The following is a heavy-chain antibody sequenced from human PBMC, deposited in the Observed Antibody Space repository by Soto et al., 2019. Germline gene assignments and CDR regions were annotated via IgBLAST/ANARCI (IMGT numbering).Heavy chain of an antibody. CDR1: GYSFTNYW. CDR3: ARSSYSANSGPDY. D-gene: IGHD3-10*01. Sequence: PGESLNISCQASGYSFTNYWIGWVRQMPGKGLEWMGIIYPGDSETRYSPSLQGQVTISADKSISAAYLQWSSLRASDTAMYYCARSSYSANSGPDYWGQGTLVTVSS. J-gene: IGHJ4*02. CDR2: IYPGDSET. V-gene: IGHV5-51*01.